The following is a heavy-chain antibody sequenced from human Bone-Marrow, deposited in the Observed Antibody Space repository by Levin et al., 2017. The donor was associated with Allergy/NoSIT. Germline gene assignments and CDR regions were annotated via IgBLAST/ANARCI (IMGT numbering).Heavy chain of an antibody. CDR3: ASKAYLFGEVYSFGF. D-gene: IGHD3-10*01. V-gene: IGHV2-5*02. Sequence: SGPTLVKPTQTLTLTCTFSGFSLTALQAGVGWFRQPPGRALEWLAVIYWDDDERYSPSLRNRLTITKDTSNNQVVLKMTNMEPVDTATYYCASKAYLFGEVYSFGFWGQGTLVTVSS. J-gene: IGHJ4*02. CDR2: IYWDDDE. CDR1: GFSLTALQAG.